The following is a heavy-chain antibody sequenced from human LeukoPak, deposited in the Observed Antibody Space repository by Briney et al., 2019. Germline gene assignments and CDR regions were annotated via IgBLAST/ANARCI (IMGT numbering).Heavy chain of an antibody. CDR3: ARQVVVEGSFDF. CDR1: GXSFTSYW. V-gene: IGHV5-10-1*01. Sequence: GESLKISCQGSGXSFTSYWISWVRQMPGKGMECMGRIDPGDSYSNYSPSLQGHVTISADKSISTAYLQWTSLQSSDTPMYYCARQVVVEGSFDFWGQGTLVTVSS. CDR2: IDPGDSYS. J-gene: IGHJ4*02. D-gene: IGHD2-2*01.